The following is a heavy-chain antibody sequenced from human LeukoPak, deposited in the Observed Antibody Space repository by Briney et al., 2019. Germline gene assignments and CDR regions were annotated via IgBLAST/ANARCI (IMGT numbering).Heavy chain of an antibody. CDR3: ALQLGYCSGGSCYHAEYFQH. V-gene: IGHV1-2*02. CDR2: INPNSGGT. CDR1: GYTFTGYY. Sequence: GASVTVSCKASGYTFTGYYMHWVRQAPGQGLEWMGWINPNSGGTNYAQKFQGRVTMTRDTSISTAYMELSRLRSDDTAVYYCALQLGYCSGGSCYHAEYFQHWGQGTLVTVSS. J-gene: IGHJ1*01. D-gene: IGHD2-15*01.